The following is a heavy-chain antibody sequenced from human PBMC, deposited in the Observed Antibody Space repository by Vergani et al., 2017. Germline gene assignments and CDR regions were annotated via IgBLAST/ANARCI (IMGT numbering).Heavy chain of an antibody. CDR1: GGTFSSYA. Sequence: QVQLVQSGAEVKKPGSSVKVSCKASGGTFSSYAISWVRQAPGQGLEWIGGIIPIFGTANYAQKFQGRVTITADESTSTAYMELRSLRSEDTAVYYCARAGRTGDFDYWGQGTLVTVSS. CDR3: ARAGRTGDFDY. D-gene: IGHD1-1*01. J-gene: IGHJ4*02. CDR2: IIPIFGTA. V-gene: IGHV1-69*12.